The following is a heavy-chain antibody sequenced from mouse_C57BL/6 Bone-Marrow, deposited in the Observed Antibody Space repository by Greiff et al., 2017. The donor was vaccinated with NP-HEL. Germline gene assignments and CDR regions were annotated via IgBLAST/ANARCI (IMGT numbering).Heavy chain of an antibody. Sequence: EVHLVESGGGLVQPGGSLKLSCAASGFTFSDYGMAWVRQAPRKGPEWVAVISNLAYSIYYADTVTGRFTISRENAKNTLYLEMSSLGSEDTAMYYCERRDSWFAYWGQGTLVTVSA. V-gene: IGHV5-15*01. CDR3: ERRDSWFAY. CDR2: ISNLAYSI. J-gene: IGHJ3*01. CDR1: GFTFSDYG.